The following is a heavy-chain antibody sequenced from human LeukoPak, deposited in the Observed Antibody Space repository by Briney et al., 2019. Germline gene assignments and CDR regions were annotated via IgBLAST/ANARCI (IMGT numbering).Heavy chain of an antibody. CDR3: ARVAYCGGDCYWDSYWYFDL. CDR1: GGSISSYY. Sequence: SETLSLTCTVSGGSISSYYWSWIRQPPGKGLEWIGYIYYSGSTNYNPSLKSRVTISVDTSKNQFSLKLSSVTAADTAVYYCARVAYCGGDCYWDSYWYFDLWGRGTLVTVSS. V-gene: IGHV4-59*01. CDR2: IYYSGST. D-gene: IGHD2-21*02. J-gene: IGHJ2*01.